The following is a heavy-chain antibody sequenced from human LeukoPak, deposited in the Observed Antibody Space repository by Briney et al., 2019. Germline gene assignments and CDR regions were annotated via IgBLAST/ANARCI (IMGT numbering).Heavy chain of an antibody. D-gene: IGHD6-13*01. CDR1: GFTFSSFD. J-gene: IGHJ4*02. Sequence: GGSLRLSCAASGFTFSSFDMNWVRQAPGKGLEWVSYISSSSSIIDNADSVKSRFIISRDNSKNTLYLQMNSLRAEDSAVYYCARGWQQLAHWGQGTLVTVSS. V-gene: IGHV3-48*01. CDR3: ARGWQQLAH. CDR2: ISSSSSII.